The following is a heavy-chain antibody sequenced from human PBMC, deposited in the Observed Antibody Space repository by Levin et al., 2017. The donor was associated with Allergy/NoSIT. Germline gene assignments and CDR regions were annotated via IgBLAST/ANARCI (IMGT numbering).Heavy chain of an antibody. J-gene: IGHJ4*02. CDR2: IKEDGSEK. CDR3: TREGGYHGSRTDSDY. CDR1: GFTFSGFW. D-gene: IGHD5-18*01. V-gene: IGHV3-7*01. Sequence: TGGSLRLSCAASGFTFSGFWMSWVRQAPGKGLEWVANIKEDGSEKFYVDSLEGRFSISRDNANNVLYLEMRSLRAEDTGIYYCTREGGYHGSRTDSDYWGPGVLVTVSS.